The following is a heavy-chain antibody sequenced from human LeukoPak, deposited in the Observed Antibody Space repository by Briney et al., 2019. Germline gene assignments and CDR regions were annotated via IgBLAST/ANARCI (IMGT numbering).Heavy chain of an antibody. D-gene: IGHD1/OR15-1a*01. CDR3: AHRRPGHLTGWDNSYFDN. V-gene: IGHV2-5*02. CDR1: GFSLYSSGVG. J-gene: IGHJ4*02. Sequence: SGPTLVIPTQTLTLTCTFSGFSLYSSGVGVAWIRQPPGRALEWLAVIYWDDDKRYNPSLRSRLTMSKDASRNQVFLVVANMDPVDTATYYCAHRRPGHLTGWDNSYFDNWGPGTLVTVSS. CDR2: IYWDDDK.